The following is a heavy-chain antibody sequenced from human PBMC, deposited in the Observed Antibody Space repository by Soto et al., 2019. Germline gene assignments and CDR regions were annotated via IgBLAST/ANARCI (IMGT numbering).Heavy chain of an antibody. CDR2: ISYSGST. Sequence: QVQLQESGPGLVKPSQTLSLTCTVSGGSISSGDYYWSWIRQPQGKGLEWIGYISYSGSTYYNPSLKSRVTISVDTSKNQFSLKLSSVTAADTSVYYCARDRNAVCSGGSCYFGWFDPWGQGTLVTFSS. V-gene: IGHV4-30-4*01. CDR3: ARDRNAVCSGGSCYFGWFDP. CDR1: GGSISSGDYY. J-gene: IGHJ5*02. D-gene: IGHD2-15*01.